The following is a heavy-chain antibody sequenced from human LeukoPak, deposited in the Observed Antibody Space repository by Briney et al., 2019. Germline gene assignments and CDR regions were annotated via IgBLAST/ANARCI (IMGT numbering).Heavy chain of an antibody. CDR2: ISGSGGST. Sequence: SGGSLRLSCAASGFTFSSYAMSWVRQAPGKGLEWVSAISGSGGSTYYADSVKGRFTISRDNSKNTLYLQMNSLRAEDTAVYYCAKAVSKPHYYFDYWGQGTLVTVSS. V-gene: IGHV3-23*01. CDR3: AKAVSKPHYYFDY. CDR1: GFTFSSYA. J-gene: IGHJ4*02. D-gene: IGHD5/OR15-5a*01.